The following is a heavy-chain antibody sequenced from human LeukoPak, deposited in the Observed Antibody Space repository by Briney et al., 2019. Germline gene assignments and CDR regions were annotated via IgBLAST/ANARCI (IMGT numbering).Heavy chain of an antibody. CDR2: ISGSGGST. D-gene: IGHD2-15*01. CDR3: AKEEVVAAFAFDI. CDR1: GFSFSSYA. J-gene: IGHJ3*02. V-gene: IGHV3-23*01. Sequence: ASVKVSCKASGFSFSSYAMSWVRQAPGKGLEWVSAISGSGGSTYYADSVKGRFTISRDNSKNTLYLQMNSLRAEVTAVYYCAKEEVVAAFAFDIWGQGTMVTVSS.